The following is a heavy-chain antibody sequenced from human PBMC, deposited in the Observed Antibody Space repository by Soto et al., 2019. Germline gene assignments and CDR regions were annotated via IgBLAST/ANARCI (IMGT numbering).Heavy chain of an antibody. CDR2: ISSSGSTI. Sequence: EVQLVESGGGLVQPGGSLRLSCAASGFTFSSYEMNWVRQAPGKGLEWVSYISSSGSTIYYADSVKGRFTISRDNAKNSLYLQMNSLRAADTAVYYCARGSLLYGMDVWGQGTTVTVSS. J-gene: IGHJ6*02. CDR3: ARGSLLYGMDV. CDR1: GFTFSSYE. V-gene: IGHV3-48*03.